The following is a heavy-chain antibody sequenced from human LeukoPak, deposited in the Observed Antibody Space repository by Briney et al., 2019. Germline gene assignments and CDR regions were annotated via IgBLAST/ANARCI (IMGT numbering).Heavy chain of an antibody. CDR3: AKETGSAVGSTDFDY. D-gene: IGHD4-17*01. V-gene: IGHV3-23*01. Sequence: GGSLRLSCAASGFTFSSYAMSWVRQAPGKGLEWVSVISDSDGSTYYADSVKGRFTISRDSSKNTLYLQMNSPRVEDTAVYYCAKETGSAVGSTDFDYWGQGTLVTVSS. CDR1: GFTFSSYA. J-gene: IGHJ4*02. CDR2: ISDSDGST.